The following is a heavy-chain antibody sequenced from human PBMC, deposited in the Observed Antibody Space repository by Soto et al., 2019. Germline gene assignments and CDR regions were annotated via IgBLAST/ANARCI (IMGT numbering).Heavy chain of an antibody. J-gene: IGHJ6*02. CDR1: GDSISSSGHY. D-gene: IGHD3-3*01. CDR3: ARVLRFLEWLSHLEYYGMDV. V-gene: IGHV4-39*01. Sequence: SETLSLTCNVSGDSISSSGHYWGWIRQPPGKGLEWIGSMYYTGSTFYSPSLKSRVTFSVDTSKNQLSLKLSSVTAADKVVYYCARVLRFLEWLSHLEYYGMDVWGQGTTVS. CDR2: MYYTGST.